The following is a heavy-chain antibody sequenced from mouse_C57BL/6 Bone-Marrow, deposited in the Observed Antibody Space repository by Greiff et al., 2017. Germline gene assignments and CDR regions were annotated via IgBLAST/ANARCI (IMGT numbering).Heavy chain of an antibody. Sequence: EVMLVESGGGLVKPGGSLKLSCAASGFTFSDYGMHWVRLAPEKGLEWVAYISSGSSTIYYADTVKGRFTIARDNAKNTLFLQMTSLRSEDTAMYYCARTGFAYWGQGTLVTVSA. CDR1: GFTFSDYG. V-gene: IGHV5-17*01. CDR2: ISSGSSTI. J-gene: IGHJ3*01. CDR3: ARTGFAY.